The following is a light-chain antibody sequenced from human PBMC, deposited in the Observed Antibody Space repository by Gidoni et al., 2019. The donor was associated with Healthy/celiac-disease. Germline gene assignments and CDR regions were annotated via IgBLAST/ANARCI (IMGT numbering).Light chain of an antibody. J-gene: IGKJ3*01. CDR2: AAS. Sequence: IQMPHSPSSLSASVGDRVPITCRASQGISNYLAWYQQKPGKVPKLLIYAASTLQSGVQSRFSGSGSGTDFTLTISSLQPEDVETDYCQKYNSDPRGFTFGPGTKVDIK. CDR1: QGISNY. V-gene: IGKV1-27*01. CDR3: QKYNSDPRGFT.